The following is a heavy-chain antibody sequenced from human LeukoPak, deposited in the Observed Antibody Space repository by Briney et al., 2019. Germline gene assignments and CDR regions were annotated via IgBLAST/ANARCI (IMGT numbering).Heavy chain of an antibody. V-gene: IGHV3-21*01. J-gene: IGHJ5*02. D-gene: IGHD3-10*01. Sequence: GGSLRLSCAAYGFTFSSYSMNWVRQAPGKGLEWVSSISSSSSYLYYADSVKGRFTISRDNAKNSLYLQMNSLRAEDTAVYYCARGGYYGSGSLFWFDPWGQGTLVTVSS. CDR1: GFTFSSYS. CDR2: ISSSSSYL. CDR3: ARGGYYGSGSLFWFDP.